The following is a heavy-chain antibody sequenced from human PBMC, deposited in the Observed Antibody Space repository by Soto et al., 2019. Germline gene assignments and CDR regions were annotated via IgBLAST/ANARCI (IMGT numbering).Heavy chain of an antibody. Sequence: EVQLVESGGGLVKPGGSLRLSCAASGFTFSSYSMNWVRQAPGKGLEWVSSISSSSSYIYYADSVKGRFTISRDNAKNSLYLQMNSLRAEDTAVYYCARDGCSSTSCYSQNWFDPWGQGTLVTVSS. J-gene: IGHJ5*02. CDR3: ARDGCSSTSCYSQNWFDP. D-gene: IGHD2-2*01. CDR2: ISSSSSYI. V-gene: IGHV3-21*01. CDR1: GFTFSSYS.